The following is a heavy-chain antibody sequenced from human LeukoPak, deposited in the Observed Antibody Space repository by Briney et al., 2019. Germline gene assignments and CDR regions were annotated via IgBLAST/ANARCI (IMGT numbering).Heavy chain of an antibody. Sequence: ASVKVSCKASGYTFTSTEIMWVRQATGQGLEWMGWMNPNSGDTGYAQKFQGRVTMTRDTSTSTAYLELRRLRFEDTAVYYCARAPPPLSYYYGVDVWGQGTTVTVSS. D-gene: IGHD2/OR15-2a*01. V-gene: IGHV1-8*01. CDR1: GYTFTSTE. CDR2: MNPNSGDT. J-gene: IGHJ6*02. CDR3: ARAPPPLSYYYGVDV.